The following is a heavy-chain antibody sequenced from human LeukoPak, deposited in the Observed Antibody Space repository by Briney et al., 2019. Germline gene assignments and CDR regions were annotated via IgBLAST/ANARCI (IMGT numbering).Heavy chain of an antibody. Sequence: GGSLRLSCAASGFTFSSYSMNWVRQAPGKGLEWVSSISSSSSYIYYADSVKGRFTISRDNAKNSLYLQMNSLRIEDTVVYYCARVSDYGDYGEYYFDYWGQGTLVTVSS. D-gene: IGHD4-17*01. CDR3: ARVSDYGDYGEYYFDY. CDR2: ISSSSSYI. V-gene: IGHV3-21*01. CDR1: GFTFSSYS. J-gene: IGHJ4*02.